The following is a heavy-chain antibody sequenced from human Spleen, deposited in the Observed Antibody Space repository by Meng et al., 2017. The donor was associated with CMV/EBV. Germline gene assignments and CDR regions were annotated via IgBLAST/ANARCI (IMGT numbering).Heavy chain of an antibody. CDR3: ARDLGCSSVTCHTDY. CDR2: RYYGGST. V-gene: IGHV4-61*01. Sequence: SGDSVSSGSHYWSWIRQHTEKGREWIRYRYYGGSTKYNPCLKRRATISRETSKNQFSLNLISVTAADTDVYYCARDLGCSSVTCHTDYWGQGTLVTVSS. J-gene: IGHJ4*02. D-gene: IGHD2-2*02. CDR1: GDSVSSGSHY.